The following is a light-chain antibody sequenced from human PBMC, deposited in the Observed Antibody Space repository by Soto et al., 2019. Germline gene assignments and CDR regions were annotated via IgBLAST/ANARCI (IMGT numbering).Light chain of an antibody. J-gene: IGLJ1*01. V-gene: IGLV2-14*01. Sequence: HSVLTQPASVSGSPGQSITISCTGTSSDVGGYNYVSWYQKLPGTAPKPKIYEVRNRPSGVSDRFSRSKSGNTASLTISGLHAEFVAILCCRSCTSSGTLKVFGSGTKVT. CDR1: SSDVGGYNY. CDR2: EVR. CDR3: RSCTSSGTLKV.